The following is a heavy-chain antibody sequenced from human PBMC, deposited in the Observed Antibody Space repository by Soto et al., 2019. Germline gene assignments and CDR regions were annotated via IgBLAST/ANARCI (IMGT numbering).Heavy chain of an antibody. CDR1: GGSVSSGNYY. Sequence: SETLSLTCTVSGGSVSSGNYYWSWIRQPPGKGLEWIGNIHSSGSTNYNPSLKSQVTISVDTSKNQFSLRLSSVITADTAVYYCVREFDPWGRGTLVTVSS. CDR3: VREFDP. CDR2: IHSSGST. V-gene: IGHV4-61*01. J-gene: IGHJ5*02.